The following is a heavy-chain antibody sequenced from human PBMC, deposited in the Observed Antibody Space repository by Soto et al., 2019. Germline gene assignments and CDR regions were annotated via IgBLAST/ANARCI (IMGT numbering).Heavy chain of an antibody. CDR3: AKDYGHCSGGSCQYFDY. CDR2: ISYDGSDK. J-gene: IGHJ4*02. V-gene: IGHV3-30*18. D-gene: IGHD2-15*01. CDR1: GFTFSSYG. Sequence: QVQLVESGGGVVQPGRSLRLSCAASGFTFSSYGMHWVRQAPGKGLEWVAVISYDGSDKYYADSVKGRFTISRDNSLNXXYLQMNSLRAEDTAVYYCAKDYGHCSGGSCQYFDYWGQGTLVTVSS.